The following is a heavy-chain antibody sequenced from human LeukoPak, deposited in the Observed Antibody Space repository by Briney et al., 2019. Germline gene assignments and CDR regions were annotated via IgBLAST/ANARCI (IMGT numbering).Heavy chain of an antibody. D-gene: IGHD3-10*01. CDR3: VGVGFGTYDY. V-gene: IGHV3-13*01. CDR2: IGTAGDT. J-gene: IGHJ4*02. CDR1: GLTFSGYG. Sequence: GGSLRLSCAASGLTFSGYGFHWVRQATGEGLEWVSAIGTAGDTYYPGSVKGRFTISRENAKNSVYLHMNSLTAEDTAVYFCVGVGFGTYDYWGQGTLVTVSS.